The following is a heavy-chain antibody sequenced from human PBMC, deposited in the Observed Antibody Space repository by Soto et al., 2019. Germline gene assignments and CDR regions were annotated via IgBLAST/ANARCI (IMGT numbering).Heavy chain of an antibody. CDR1: GGSISSYY. CDR2: IYYSGST. CDR3: ARDHKGNWFDP. Sequence: SETLSLTCTVSGGSISSYYWSWIRQPPGKGLEWIGYIYYSGSTNYNPSLKSRVTISVDTSKNQFSLKLSSVTAADTAVYYCARDHKGNWFDPWGQGTLVTVSS. J-gene: IGHJ5*01. V-gene: IGHV4-59*01.